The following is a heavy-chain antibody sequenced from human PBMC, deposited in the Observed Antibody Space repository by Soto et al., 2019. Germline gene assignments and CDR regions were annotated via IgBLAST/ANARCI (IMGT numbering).Heavy chain of an antibody. CDR2: ISAYNGNT. CDR1: GYTFTSYG. J-gene: IGHJ3*02. V-gene: IGHV1-18*04. CDR3: ARESVVVPAAPDAFDI. D-gene: IGHD2-2*01. Sequence: QVQLVQSGAEVKKPGASVKVSCKASGYTFTSYGISWVRQAPGQGLEWMGWISAYNGNTNYAQKLQGRVTMTTDTSTSTAYMELRGLRSDDTAVYYCARESVVVPAAPDAFDIWGQGTMVTVSS.